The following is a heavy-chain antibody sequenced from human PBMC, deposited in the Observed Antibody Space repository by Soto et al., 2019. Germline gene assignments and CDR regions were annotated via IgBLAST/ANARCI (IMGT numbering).Heavy chain of an antibody. J-gene: IGHJ4*02. Sequence: ASVKVSCKASGYTFTRNYVHWVRQAPGQGLEWMAVINPTGDNKVYAQKFQGRLILTTDTSTSTMYMELSSLRSEDTAVYYCAKAVAVPADFAYWGQGTLVTVSS. CDR1: GYTFTRNY. CDR3: AKAVAVPADFAY. D-gene: IGHD6-19*01. CDR2: INPTGDNK. V-gene: IGHV1-46*01.